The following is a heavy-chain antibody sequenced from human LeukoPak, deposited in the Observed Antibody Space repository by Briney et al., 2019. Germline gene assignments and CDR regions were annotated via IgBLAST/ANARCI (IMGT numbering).Heavy chain of an antibody. CDR1: GFTFTNYA. CDR2: LTGDGGT. D-gene: IGHD1-20*01. CDR3: AKVKWKLIGYFDY. V-gene: IGHV3-23*01. J-gene: IGHJ4*02. Sequence: PGGSLRLSCAASGFTFTNYAMSWVRQAPGKGLEWVSVLTGDGGTYYADSVTGRFTNSRDDSKNTLFLQMNSLRAEDTAVYFCAKVKWKLIGYFDYWGQGTLVTVSS.